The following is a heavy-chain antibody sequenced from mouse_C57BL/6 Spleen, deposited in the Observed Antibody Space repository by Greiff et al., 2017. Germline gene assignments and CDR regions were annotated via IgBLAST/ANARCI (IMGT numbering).Heavy chain of an antibody. Sequence: EVKLVESGGGLVQSGRSLRLSCATSGFTFSDFYMEWVRQAPGKGLEWIAASRNKANDYTTEYSASVKGRFIVSRDTSQSILYLQMNALRAEDTASYYCARDAWGAMDYWGQGTSVTVSS. J-gene: IGHJ4*01. CDR2: SRNKANDYTT. CDR3: ARDAWGAMDY. V-gene: IGHV7-1*01. CDR1: GFTFSDFY.